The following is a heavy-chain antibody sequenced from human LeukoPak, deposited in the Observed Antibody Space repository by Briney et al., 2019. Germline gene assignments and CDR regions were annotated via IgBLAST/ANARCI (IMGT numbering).Heavy chain of an antibody. J-gene: IGHJ4*02. D-gene: IGHD3-22*01. CDR3: AREFKYDRPGGFDF. Sequence: ASVKVSCKASGYTFTSYDINWVRQATGQGLEWMGWINPNSGNTGYAQKFQGRVTITRNTSISTAYMELSSLRSEDTAVYYCAREFKYDRPGGFDFWGQGTLVTVSS. CDR2: INPNSGNT. V-gene: IGHV1-8*03. CDR1: GYTFTSYD.